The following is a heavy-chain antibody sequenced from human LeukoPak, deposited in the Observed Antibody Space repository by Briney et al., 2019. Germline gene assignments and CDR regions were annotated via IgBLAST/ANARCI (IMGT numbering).Heavy chain of an antibody. CDR1: GGSISSSSYY. CDR2: IYYSGST. CDR3: ARQYGYSSSWYRY. Sequence: PSETLSLTCTVSGGSISSSSYYWGWIRQPPGKGLEWIGSIYYSGSTYYNPSLKSRVTISVDTSKNQFSLKLSSVTAADTAVYYCARQYGYSSSWYRYWGQGTLVTVSS. V-gene: IGHV4-39*01. D-gene: IGHD6-13*01. J-gene: IGHJ4*02.